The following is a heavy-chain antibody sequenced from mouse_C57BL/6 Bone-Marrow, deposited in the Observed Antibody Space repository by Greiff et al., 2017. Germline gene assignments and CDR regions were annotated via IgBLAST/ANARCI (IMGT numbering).Heavy chain of an antibody. CDR1: GYTFTSYW. Sequence: QVQLQQPGAELVKPGASVKLSCKASGYTFTSYWMHWVKQRPGQGLEWIGMIHPNSGSTNYNEKFKSKATLTVDKSSSTAYMQLSSLTSEDSAVYDCAGGATAGWCFDVWGTGTTLTVSS. CDR3: AGGATAGWCFDV. J-gene: IGHJ1*03. D-gene: IGHD1-2*01. V-gene: IGHV1-64*01. CDR2: IHPNSGST.